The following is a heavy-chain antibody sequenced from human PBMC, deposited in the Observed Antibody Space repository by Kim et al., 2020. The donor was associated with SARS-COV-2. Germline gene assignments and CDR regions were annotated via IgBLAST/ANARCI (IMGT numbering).Heavy chain of an antibody. D-gene: IGHD6-19*01. Sequence: GGSLRLSCAASGFTFSSYGMHWVRQAPGKGLEWVAVIWYDGSNKYYADSVKGRFTISRDNSKNTLYLQMNSLRAEDTAVYYCARDQWLATPMDVWGQGTTVTVSS. CDR2: IWYDGSNK. J-gene: IGHJ6*02. CDR3: ARDQWLATPMDV. V-gene: IGHV3-33*01. CDR1: GFTFSSYG.